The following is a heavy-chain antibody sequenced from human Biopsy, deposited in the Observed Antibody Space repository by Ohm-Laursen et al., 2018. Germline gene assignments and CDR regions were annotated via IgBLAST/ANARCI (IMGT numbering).Heavy chain of an antibody. V-gene: IGHV1-69*15. Sequence: SSVKVSCKSSGGAFTTYAIGWGRQAPGQGLEWMGKVIPVFGTTDYAQNFQGRLTLTADESTSTVYMDLTGLRSDDTGIYYCARYASYSGNYGHFDYWGQGTLVTVSS. D-gene: IGHD1-26*01. CDR2: VIPVFGTT. CDR3: ARYASYSGNYGHFDY. J-gene: IGHJ4*02. CDR1: GGAFTTYA.